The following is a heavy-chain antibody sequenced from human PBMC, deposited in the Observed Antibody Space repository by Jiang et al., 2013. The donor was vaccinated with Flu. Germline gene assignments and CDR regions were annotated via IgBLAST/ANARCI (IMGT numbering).Heavy chain of an antibody. J-gene: IGHJ5*02. D-gene: IGHD6-19*01. V-gene: IGHV2-5*02. CDR3: AHRLWDASGWGGNWFDA. CDR2: IYWDDDK. Sequence: EWLALIYWDDDKRYSPSLKSRLTIIKDTSKNQVVLIMTNVDPVDTGTYYCAHRLWDASGWGGNWFDAWGQGTLVTVSS.